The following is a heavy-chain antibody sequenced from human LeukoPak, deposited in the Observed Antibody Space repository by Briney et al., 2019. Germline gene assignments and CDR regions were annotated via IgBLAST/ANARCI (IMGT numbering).Heavy chain of an antibody. CDR1: GFTFSSYE. CDR3: ARDRDGYEINRVYDI. CDR2: ISSSGSTI. V-gene: IGHV3-48*03. Sequence: GGSLRLSCAASGFTFSSYEMNWVRQAPGKGLEWVSYISSSGSTIYYADSVKGRFTISRDNAKNSLYLQMNSLRAEDTAVYYCARDRDGYEINRVYDIWGQGTMVTVSS. J-gene: IGHJ3*02. D-gene: IGHD5-12*01.